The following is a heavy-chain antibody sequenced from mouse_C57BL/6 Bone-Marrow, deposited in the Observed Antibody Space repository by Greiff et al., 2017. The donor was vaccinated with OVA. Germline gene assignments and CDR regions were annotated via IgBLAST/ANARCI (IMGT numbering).Heavy chain of an antibody. Sequence: DVKLQESGPGLVKPSQSLSLTCSVTGYSITSGYYWNWIRQFPGNKLEWMGYISYDGSNNYNPSLKNRISITRDTSKNQFFLKLNSVTTEDTATYYCARGPSLRGQGTLVTVSA. CDR2: ISYDGSN. J-gene: IGHJ3*01. CDR1: GYSITSGYY. D-gene: IGHD2-1*01. CDR3: ARGPSL. V-gene: IGHV3-6*01.